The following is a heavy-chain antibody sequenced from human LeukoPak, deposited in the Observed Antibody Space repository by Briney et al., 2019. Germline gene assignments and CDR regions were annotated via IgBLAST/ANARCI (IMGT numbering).Heavy chain of an antibody. V-gene: IGHV3-23*01. CDR2: ISGSGGST. CDR1: GFTVSSYS. CDR3: AKVTVEDGSSWYYFDY. Sequence: GGSMRLAWPASGFTVSSYSMRWVRQAPGKGLEWVSAISGSGGSTYHADSVKDSFTISRDNSKNTLYLQTNSLRAERPGGYYRAKVTVEDGSSWYYFDYWGQETLVTLSS. D-gene: IGHD6-13*01. J-gene: IGHJ4*02.